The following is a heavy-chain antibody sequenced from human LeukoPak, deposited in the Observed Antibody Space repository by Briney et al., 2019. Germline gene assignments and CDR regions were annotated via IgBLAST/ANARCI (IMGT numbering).Heavy chain of an antibody. CDR2: IYFSGST. CDR3: ARQAYYYGSGSYPYYYFDY. CDR1: GGSTSSGGSY. D-gene: IGHD3-10*01. V-gene: IGHV4-39*01. J-gene: IGHJ4*02. Sequence: SQTLSPTCTVSGGSTSSGGSYWSSSRPHPGKGLEWDVSIYFSGSTYNTPSLKNPVTISVDTSKNQISMYLSSVTAADTAVYFCARQAYYYGSGSYPYYYFDYWGQGTLVTVSS.